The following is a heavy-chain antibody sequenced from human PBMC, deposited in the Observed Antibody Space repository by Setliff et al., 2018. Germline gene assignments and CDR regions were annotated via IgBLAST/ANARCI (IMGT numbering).Heavy chain of an antibody. CDR2: INGDGSIT. CDR3: ARLALTGYDSSGYYYALDYYYYIDV. J-gene: IGHJ6*03. D-gene: IGHD3-22*01. V-gene: IGHV3-74*01. CDR1: GLTFTSKW. Sequence: GGSLRLSCAASGLTFTSKWMHWVRQAPGKGLVWVSRINGDGSITSYADSVRGRFTISRDSSKNTLYLQMNSLRLEDTAVYYCARLALTGYDSSGYYYALDYYYYIDVWGKGTTVTVSS.